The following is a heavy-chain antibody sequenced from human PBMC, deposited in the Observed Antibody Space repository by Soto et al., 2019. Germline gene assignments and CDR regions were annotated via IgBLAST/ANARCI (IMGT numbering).Heavy chain of an antibody. CDR3: TRGLFSGSSYSGSWYYFDS. CDR1: GGSFSGYI. Sequence: QVRLQQWGAGLLKPSETLSLTCAVSGGSFSGYIWTWIRQTPGKGLQWIGQINHSGSSIYNPSLKNRLTVSTMSNNKFSLELSSVTAADTAVYYCTRGLFSGSSYSGSWYYFDSWGQGTMVTVSS. CDR2: INHSGSS. V-gene: IGHV4-34*01. D-gene: IGHD1-26*01. J-gene: IGHJ4*02.